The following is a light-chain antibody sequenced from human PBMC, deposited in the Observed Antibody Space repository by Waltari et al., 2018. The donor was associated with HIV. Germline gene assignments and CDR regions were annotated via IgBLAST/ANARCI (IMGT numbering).Light chain of an antibody. V-gene: IGLV2-14*03. CDR3: SSYTSSSTRV. CDR2: DVS. CDR1: SSDVGGSNY. J-gene: IGLJ3*02. Sequence: QSALTQPASVSGSPGQSIPISSPGTSSDVGGSNYVSWYQQHPGKAPKLMIYDVSNRPSGVSNRFSGSKSGNTASLTISGLQAEDEADYYCSSYTSSSTRVFGGGTKLTVL.